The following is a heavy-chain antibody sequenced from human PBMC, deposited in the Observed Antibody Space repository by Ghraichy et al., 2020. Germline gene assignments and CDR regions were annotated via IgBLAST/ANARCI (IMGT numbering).Heavy chain of an antibody. V-gene: IGHV3-9*01. CDR1: GFTFDDYA. J-gene: IGHJ5*02. D-gene: IGHD5-12*01. CDR2: ISWNSGSI. CDR3: AKDRSRYSAMPNWFDP. Sequence: SLNISCAASGFTFDDYAMHWVRQAPGKGLEWVSGISWNSGSIGYADSVKGRFTISRDNAKNSLYLQMNSLRAEDTALYYCAKDRSRYSAMPNWFDPWGQGTLVTVSS.